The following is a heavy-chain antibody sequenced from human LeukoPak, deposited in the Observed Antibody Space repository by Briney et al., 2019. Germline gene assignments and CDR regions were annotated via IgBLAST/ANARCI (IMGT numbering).Heavy chain of an antibody. CDR2: IYYSGST. Sequence: PPETLSLTCTVSGVSISSSNSYWGWIRQPPGKGLEWIGYIYYSGSTNYNPSLKSRVTISVDTSKNQFSLKLSSVTAADTAVYYCARTGPRQLIDYWGQGTLVTVSS. V-gene: IGHV4-61*05. CDR1: GVSISSSNSY. CDR3: ARTGPRQLIDY. D-gene: IGHD6-19*01. J-gene: IGHJ4*02.